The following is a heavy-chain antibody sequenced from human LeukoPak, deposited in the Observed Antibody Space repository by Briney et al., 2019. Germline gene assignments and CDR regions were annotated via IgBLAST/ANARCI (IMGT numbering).Heavy chain of an antibody. CDR1: GGSISSSTYY. J-gene: IGHJ4*02. V-gene: IGHV4-39*01. D-gene: IGHD1-14*01. CDR3: ARGTDAQKTGY. Sequence: SETLSLTCTVSGGSISSSTYYWGWVRQPPGKGLEWIGSIYFSGKTYYNPSLKSRVTISLDTSKNQCSLRLTSVTAADTAVYYCARGTDAQKTGYSGQGTLVTVSS. CDR2: IYFSGKT.